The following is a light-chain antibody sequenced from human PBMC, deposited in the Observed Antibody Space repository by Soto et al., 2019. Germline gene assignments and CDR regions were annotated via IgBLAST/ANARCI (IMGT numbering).Light chain of an antibody. V-gene: IGLV1-44*01. J-gene: IGLJ2*01. CDR1: SSNIGGNT. CDR3: STWDDSLSGVI. CDR2: DNN. Sequence: QSVLTQPPSVSGTPGQRVTISCSGSSSNIGGNTVNWYQQLPGTAPKVLIYDNNRRRSGVPDQFSCSKSGTSASLAISGLQSEDEVDYYCSTWDDSLSGVIFGGGTKLTVL.